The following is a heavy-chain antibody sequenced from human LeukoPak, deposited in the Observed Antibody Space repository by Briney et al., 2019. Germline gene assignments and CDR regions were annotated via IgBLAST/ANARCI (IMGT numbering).Heavy chain of an antibody. D-gene: IGHD3-3*01. CDR1: VGTVSSYA. CDR2: MIPIFGTA. J-gene: IGHJ4*02. CDR3: ARDPPYYDFWSGYYRGYFDY. V-gene: IGHV1-69*05. Sequence: SVKVSCKASVGTVSSYAISCVRQSPGQGLEWMGGMIPIFGTANYAQKCQGRVTMTRDMSTSTVYMELSSLRSEDTAVYYCARDPPYYDFWSGYYRGYFDYWGQGTLVTVSS.